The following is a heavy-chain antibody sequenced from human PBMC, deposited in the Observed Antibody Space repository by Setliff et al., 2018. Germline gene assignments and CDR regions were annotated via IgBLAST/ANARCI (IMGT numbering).Heavy chain of an antibody. J-gene: IGHJ4*02. CDR1: GGSISSGSYY. V-gene: IGHV4-61*02. CDR3: ARSLGYCSGGSCYSEAPFDY. CDR2: IYTSGST. Sequence: TLSLTCTVSGGSISSGSYYWSWIRQPAGRGLEWIGRIYTSGSTNYNPSLKSRVTISVDTSKNQFSLKLSSVTAADTAVYYCARSLGYCSGGSCYSEAPFDYWGQGTLVTVSS. D-gene: IGHD2-15*01.